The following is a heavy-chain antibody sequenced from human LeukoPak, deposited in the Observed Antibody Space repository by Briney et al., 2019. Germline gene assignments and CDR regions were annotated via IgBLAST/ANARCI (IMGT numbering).Heavy chain of an antibody. D-gene: IGHD5-24*01. V-gene: IGHV1-46*01. CDR2: INPSGGST. CDR3: ARIRDGYNDAYDI. CDR1: GYTFTSYY. Sequence: ASVKVSCKASGYTFTSYYMHWVRQAPGQGLEWMGIINPSGGSTSYAQRFQGRVTMTRDTSTSTVYMGLSSLRSEDTAVYYCARIRDGYNDAYDIWGQGTMVTVSS. J-gene: IGHJ3*02.